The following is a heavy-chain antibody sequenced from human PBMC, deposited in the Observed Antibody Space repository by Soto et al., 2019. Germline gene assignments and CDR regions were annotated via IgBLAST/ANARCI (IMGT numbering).Heavy chain of an antibody. Sequence: QVQLVQSEAEVKKPGSSVKVSCKASGGTFSSYAISWVRQAPGQGLEWMGGIIPIFGTANYAQKFQGRVTITADESTSTAYMELSSLRSEDTAVYYCARDREGIAVATSFDYWGQGTLVTVSS. CDR3: ARDREGIAVATSFDY. J-gene: IGHJ4*02. CDR2: IIPIFGTA. V-gene: IGHV1-69*01. D-gene: IGHD6-19*01. CDR1: GGTFSSYA.